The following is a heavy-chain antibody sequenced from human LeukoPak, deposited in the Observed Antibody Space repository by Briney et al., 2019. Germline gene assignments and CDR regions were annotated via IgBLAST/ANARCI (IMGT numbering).Heavy chain of an antibody. CDR1: GYTFSNYG. D-gene: IGHD3-22*01. V-gene: IGHV1-18*01. CDR2: ISTYIDKT. J-gene: IGHJ4*02. Sequence: ASVKVSCKASGYTFSNYGISWVRQAPGHGLEWMGWISTYIDKTKYGHKFQGRVTLTTDTSTSTAYMELRSLRSDDTAVYYCARDSSITMIVADYWGQGTLVTVSS. CDR3: ARDSSITMIVADY.